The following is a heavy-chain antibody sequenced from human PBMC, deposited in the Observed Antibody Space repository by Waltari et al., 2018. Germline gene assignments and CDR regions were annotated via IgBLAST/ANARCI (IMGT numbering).Heavy chain of an antibody. V-gene: IGHV4-39*01. CDR3: ASERSGYYMTSFYYDMDV. CDR2: IHYTDST. Sequence: QLQLQESGPGLVKPSATLSLICTVSGGPIRRSSYYWGWTRQPPGKGLEWIGSIHYTDSTSYNPSRKSRVTISVDTSKNQFSLKLSSVTAADTAVYYCASERSGYYMTSFYYDMDVWGKGTTVTVSS. CDR1: GGPIRRSSYY. J-gene: IGHJ6*03. D-gene: IGHD3-3*01.